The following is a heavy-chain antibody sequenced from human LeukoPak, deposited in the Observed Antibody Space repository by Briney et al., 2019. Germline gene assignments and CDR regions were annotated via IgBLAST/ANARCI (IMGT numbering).Heavy chain of an antibody. CDR3: AREKSAVTTTRHSDY. CDR2: ISAYNGNT. CDR1: GYTLTSYG. Sequence: ASVKVSCKASGYTLTSYGISWVRQAPGQGLEWMGWISAYNGNTNYAQKLQGRVTMTTDTTTSTAYMELRSLRSDDTAVYYCAREKSAVTTTRHSDYWGQGTLVTVSS. V-gene: IGHV1-18*01. D-gene: IGHD4-11*01. J-gene: IGHJ4*02.